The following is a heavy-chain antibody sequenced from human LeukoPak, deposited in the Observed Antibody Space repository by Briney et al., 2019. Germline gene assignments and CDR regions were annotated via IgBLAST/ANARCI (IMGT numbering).Heavy chain of an antibody. D-gene: IGHD3-3*01. Sequence: ASVKVSCKASGYTFTSYDINWERQATGQGLEWMGWMNPNSGNTGYAQKFQGRVTMTRNTSISTAYMELSSLRSEDTAVYYCARAIFGVVVNWFDPWGQGTLVTVSS. CDR2: MNPNSGNT. V-gene: IGHV1-8*01. J-gene: IGHJ5*02. CDR3: ARAIFGVVVNWFDP. CDR1: GYTFTSYD.